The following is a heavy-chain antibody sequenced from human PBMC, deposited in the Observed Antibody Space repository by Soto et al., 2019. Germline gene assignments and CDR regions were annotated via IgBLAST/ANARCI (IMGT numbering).Heavy chain of an antibody. V-gene: IGHV3-11*06. CDR1: GFTFSDYY. CDR3: ARDVQQLASY. CDR2: ISGTSSYI. D-gene: IGHD6-13*01. J-gene: IGHJ4*02. Sequence: GGSLRLSCAASGFTFSDYYMSWVRQAPGKGLEWVSYISGTSSYINYADSVKGRFTISRDNAKNSLYLQMNSLRAEDTAVYYCARDVQQLASYWGQGTLVTVSS.